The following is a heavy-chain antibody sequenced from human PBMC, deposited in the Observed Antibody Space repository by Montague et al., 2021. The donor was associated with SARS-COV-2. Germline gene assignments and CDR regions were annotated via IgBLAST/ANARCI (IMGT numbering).Heavy chain of an antibody. J-gene: IGHJ4*02. CDR2: ISSSSSYL. Sequence: SLRLSCAASGFTFSSYSLNWVRQAPGKGLEWVSSISSSSSYLYYSYSVKVLFTISRDNAKNSLYLQMNSLRAEDTAVSYRARDGRHYWGQGTLVTVSS. CDR1: GFTFSSYS. D-gene: IGHD2-15*01. CDR3: ARDGRHY. V-gene: IGHV3-21*01.